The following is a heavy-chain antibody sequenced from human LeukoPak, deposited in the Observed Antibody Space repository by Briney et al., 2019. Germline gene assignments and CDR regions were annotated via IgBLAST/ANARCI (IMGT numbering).Heavy chain of an antibody. Sequence: SETLSLTCTVSGGSISSGSYYWSWIRQPAGKGLEWIGRIYTSGSTNYNPSLKSRVTISVDTSKNQFSLKLSSVTAADTAVYYCARAHSREKYYYDSSGYPKGGYWFDPWGQGTLVTVSS. V-gene: IGHV4-61*02. D-gene: IGHD3-22*01. CDR3: ARAHSREKYYYDSSGYPKGGYWFDP. J-gene: IGHJ5*02. CDR1: GGSISSGSYY. CDR2: IYTSGST.